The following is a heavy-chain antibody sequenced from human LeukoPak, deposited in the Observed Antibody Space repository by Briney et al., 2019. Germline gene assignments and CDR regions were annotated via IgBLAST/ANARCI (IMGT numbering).Heavy chain of an antibody. CDR2: ISSSGSTI. V-gene: IGHV3-48*03. D-gene: IGHD7-27*01. CDR1: GFTFSIYE. CDR3: ARDGSGIWGVYYYYGMDV. Sequence: GGPLRLSCTASGFTFSIYEMNWVRQAPGKGREGVSYISSSGSTIYYADSVKGRFTISRDNAKNSLYLQMNSLRAEATAVYYCARDGSGIWGVYYYYGMDVWGQGTTVTVSS. J-gene: IGHJ6*02.